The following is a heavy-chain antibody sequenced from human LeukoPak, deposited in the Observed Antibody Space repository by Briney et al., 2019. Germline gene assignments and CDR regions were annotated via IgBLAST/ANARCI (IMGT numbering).Heavy chain of an antibody. CDR3: AGTYSNGFDI. J-gene: IGHJ3*02. CDR1: AYSLTDYY. CDR2: INPNSDGT. Sequence: GASVKISCKASAYSLTDYYMHWVPQAPGQGLEWMGWINPNSDGTNYAQKFQGRVTMTRDTSISTGYMELSSLRSDDTAVYYCAGTYSNGFDIWGQGTTVTVSS. V-gene: IGHV1-2*02. D-gene: IGHD1-26*01.